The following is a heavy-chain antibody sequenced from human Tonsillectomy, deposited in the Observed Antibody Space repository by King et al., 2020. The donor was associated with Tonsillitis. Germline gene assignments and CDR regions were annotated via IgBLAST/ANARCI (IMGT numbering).Heavy chain of an antibody. D-gene: IGHD4-11*01. V-gene: IGHV3-30*02. CDR2: IRYDGSNK. CDR1: GFTLSGYG. Sequence: VQLVESGGGVVQPGGSLRLSCTASGFTLSGYGMHWVRQAPGKGLEWVAFIRYDGSNKYYADSLKGRFTISRDNSKNTVYLQMNSLRTEDTAVYYCAKRPPGYSNSPLGYLQQWGQGTLVTVSS. J-gene: IGHJ1*01. CDR3: AKRPPGYSNSPLGYLQQ.